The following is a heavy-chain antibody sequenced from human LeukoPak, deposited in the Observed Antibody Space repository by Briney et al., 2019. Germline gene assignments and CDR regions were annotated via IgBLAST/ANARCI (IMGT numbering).Heavy chain of an antibody. CDR2: IYTSGST. D-gene: IGHD3-10*01. CDR3: ARDAPLWFGEPYNWFDP. Sequence: SETLSLTCTVSGGSISSYYWSWIRQPAGKGLEWIGRIYTSGSTNYNPSLKSRVTMSVDTSKNQFSLKLSSVTAADTAVYYCARDAPLWFGEPYNWFDPWGQGTLVTVSS. J-gene: IGHJ5*02. V-gene: IGHV4-4*07. CDR1: GGSISSYY.